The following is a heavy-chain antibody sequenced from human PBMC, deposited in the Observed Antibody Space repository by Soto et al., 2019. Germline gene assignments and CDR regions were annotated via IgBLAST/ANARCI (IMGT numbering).Heavy chain of an antibody. J-gene: IGHJ3*02. CDR1: GYTFTGYY. CDR3: ARGRTTVVTRDAFDI. CDR2: INPNSGGT. D-gene: IGHD4-17*01. V-gene: IGHV1-2*02. Sequence: QVQLVQSGAEVKKPGASVKVSCKASGYTFTGYYMHWVRQAPGQGLEWMGWINPNSGGTNYAQKFQGRVTMTRGTSISTAYMELSRLRSDDTAVYYCARGRTTVVTRDAFDIWGQGTMVTVSS.